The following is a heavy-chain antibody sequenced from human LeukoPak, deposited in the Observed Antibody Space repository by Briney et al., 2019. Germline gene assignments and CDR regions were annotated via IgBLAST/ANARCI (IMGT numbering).Heavy chain of an antibody. V-gene: IGHV3-23*01. Sequence: SGGSLRLSCAASGFTFSNAWMSWVRQAPGKGLEWVSAISGSGGSTYYADSVKGRFTISRDNSKNTMDLQMNSLRAEDTAVYYCAKDRIVVVPAAMTDASEILFDYWGQGTLVTVSS. CDR3: AKDRIVVVPAAMTDASEILFDY. D-gene: IGHD2-2*01. J-gene: IGHJ4*02. CDR2: ISGSGGST. CDR1: GFTFSNAW.